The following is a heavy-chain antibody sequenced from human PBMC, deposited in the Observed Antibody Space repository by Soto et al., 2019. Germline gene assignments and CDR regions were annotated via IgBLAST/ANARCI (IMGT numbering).Heavy chain of an antibody. CDR1: GYSISIGYY. J-gene: IGHJ5*02. CDR2: IYHSGST. D-gene: IGHD2-15*01. Sequence: SETLSLTCAVSGYSISIGYYWGWIRQPPGKGLEWIGSIYHSGSTYYNPSLKSRVTISVDTSKNQFSLKLSSVTAADTAVYYCARXVIYCSGGSCYFAAFDPWGRGTLVTVSS. V-gene: IGHV4-38-2*01. CDR3: ARXVIYCSGGSCYFAAFDP.